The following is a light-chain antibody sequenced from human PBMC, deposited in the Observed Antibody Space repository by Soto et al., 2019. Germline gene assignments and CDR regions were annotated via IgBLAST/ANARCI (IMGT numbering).Light chain of an antibody. V-gene: IGKV1-39*01. CDR1: QTISTY. J-gene: IGKJ4*01. CDR3: QQGYSIHALT. Sequence: DIQMTQSPSSLSASVGDRVTISCRASQTISTYLHWYQHKQGRAPRLLISDVSTLQSGVPGRLRGSGSETEFTLTITYLQPEDCGTYYCQQGYSIHALTFGGGTKVELK. CDR2: DVS.